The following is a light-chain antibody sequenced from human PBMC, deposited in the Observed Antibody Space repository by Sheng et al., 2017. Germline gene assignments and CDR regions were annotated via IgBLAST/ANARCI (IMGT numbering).Light chain of an antibody. CDR1: QSVSGF. Sequence: DIQMTQSPPSLSASVGDRVTITCRASQSVSGFLNWYQQRPGSPPKLLIYAASSLQSGVPSRFSGSGSGTEFSLTISSLQPEDFATYYCQQSFTTPRTFGPGTKVEMK. V-gene: IGKV1-39*01. CDR2: AAS. J-gene: IGKJ3*01. CDR3: QQSFTTPRT.